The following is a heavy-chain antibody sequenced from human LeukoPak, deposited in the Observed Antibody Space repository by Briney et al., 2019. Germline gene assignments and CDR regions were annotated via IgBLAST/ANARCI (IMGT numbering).Heavy chain of an antibody. J-gene: IGHJ6*02. D-gene: IGHD2-15*01. CDR3: AREQGSSTGMDV. CDR1: GYTFISYD. V-gene: IGHV1-18*01. CDR2: ISADDGNT. Sequence: ASVNVSCKASGYTFISYDISWVRQAPGQGLEWMGWISADDGNTNYAQKFQGRVTMTTDTSTSLAYMELRSLRSDDTAVYYCAREQGSSTGMDVWGQGTTVTVSS.